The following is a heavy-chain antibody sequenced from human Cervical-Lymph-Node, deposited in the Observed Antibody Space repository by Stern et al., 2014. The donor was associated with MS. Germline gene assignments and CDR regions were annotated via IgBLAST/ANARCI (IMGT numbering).Heavy chain of an antibody. CDR2: ISDSGADT. J-gene: IGHJ4*02. CDR1: QLNFRSYA. V-gene: IGHV3-23*04. D-gene: IGHD2-2*01. CDR3: DASDY. Sequence: EVHLVESGGGLAQPGESLRLSCVVSQLNFRSYAMSWARQAPGKGLEWVSTISDSGADTFYADSVKGRFTISRDNSKNTLYLHMHSLRVEDSAMYYCDASDYWGQGTLVTVSS.